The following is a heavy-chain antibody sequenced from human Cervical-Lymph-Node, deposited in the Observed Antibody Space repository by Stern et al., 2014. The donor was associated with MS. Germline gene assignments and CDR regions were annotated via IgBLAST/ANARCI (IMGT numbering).Heavy chain of an antibody. D-gene: IGHD2-15*01. CDR3: ARDSDILFAMDV. V-gene: IGHV1-69*01. CDR1: GDTLNNSA. J-gene: IGHJ6*02. Sequence: QLVQSGAEVNQPGSSVRVSCKASGDTLNNSAFSWVRQAPGQGLEWMGGIIPIFCTANYAQNFQGRVTITANESTNTAYMELSSLRSDDTAVYYCARDSDILFAMDVWGQGTTVTVSS. CDR2: IIPIFCTA.